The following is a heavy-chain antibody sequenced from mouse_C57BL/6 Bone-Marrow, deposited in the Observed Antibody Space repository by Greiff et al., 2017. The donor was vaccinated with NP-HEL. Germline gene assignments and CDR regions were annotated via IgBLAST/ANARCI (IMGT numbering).Heavy chain of an antibody. CDR2: TFYSGIT. J-gene: IGHJ4*01. CDR3: ARGRVYYGSSYLYYYAMDY. Sequence: EVKVEESGPSLVRPSQTLSLTCTVTGFSINSDCYWIWIRQFPGNKLEYIGYTFYSGITYYNPSLESRTYITRDTSKNQFSLKLSSVTTEDTATYYCARGRVYYGSSYLYYYAMDYWGQGTSVTVSS. D-gene: IGHD1-1*01. V-gene: IGHV3-3*01. CDR1: GFSINSDCY.